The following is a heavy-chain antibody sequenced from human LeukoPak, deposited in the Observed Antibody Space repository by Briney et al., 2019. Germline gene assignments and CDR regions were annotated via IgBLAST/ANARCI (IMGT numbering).Heavy chain of an antibody. CDR3: ARTLFRDTAMVPFDY. J-gene: IGHJ4*02. V-gene: IGHV3-30*04. CDR2: ISYDGSNK. CDR1: GFTFSSYA. Sequence: TGGSLRLSCAASGFTFSSYAMHWVRQAPGKGLEWVAVISYDGSNKYYADSVKGRFTISRDNSKNTLYLQMNSLRAEDTAVYYCARTLFRDTAMVPFDYWGQGTLVTVSS. D-gene: IGHD5-18*01.